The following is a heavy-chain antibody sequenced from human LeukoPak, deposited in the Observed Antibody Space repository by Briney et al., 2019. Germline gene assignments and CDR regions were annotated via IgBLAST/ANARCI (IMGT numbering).Heavy chain of an antibody. D-gene: IGHD4-17*01. CDR1: GFTFSSYE. Sequence: GGSLRLSCAASGFTFSSYEMNWVRQAPGKGLEWVSYISSSGSTIYYADSVKGRFTISRDNAKNSLYLQMNSLRAEDTAVYYCAKKPTVTTSYYYYMDVWGKGTTVTVSS. CDR3: AKKPTVTTSYYYYMDV. V-gene: IGHV3-48*03. J-gene: IGHJ6*03. CDR2: ISSSGSTI.